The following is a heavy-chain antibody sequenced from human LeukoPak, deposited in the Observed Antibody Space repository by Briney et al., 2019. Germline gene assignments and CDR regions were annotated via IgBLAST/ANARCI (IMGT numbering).Heavy chain of an antibody. Sequence: SETLSLTCAVYGGSFSGYYWSWIRQPPGKGLEWIGEINHSGSTNYNPSLKSRVTISVDTSKNQFSLKLSSVTAADTAVCYCARRRVVVADFDYWGQGTLVTVSS. CDR3: ARRRVVVADFDY. J-gene: IGHJ4*02. D-gene: IGHD2-15*01. CDR2: INHSGST. V-gene: IGHV4-34*01. CDR1: GGSFSGYY.